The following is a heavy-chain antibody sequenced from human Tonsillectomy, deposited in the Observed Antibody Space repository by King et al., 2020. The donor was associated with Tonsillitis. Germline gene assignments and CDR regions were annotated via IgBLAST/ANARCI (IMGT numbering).Heavy chain of an antibody. D-gene: IGHD2-8*01. CDR1: GFTVSSNY. CDR3: ARDRCTNGLCPSDAFDI. CDR2: IYSGGST. Sequence: VQLVQSGGGLIQPGGSLRLSCAASGFTVSSNYMSWVRQAPGKGLEWVSVIYSGGSTYYADSVKGRFTISRDNSKNTLYLQRNSLRAEDTAVYYCARDRCTNGLCPSDAFDIWGQGTMVTVSS. V-gene: IGHV3-53*01. J-gene: IGHJ3*02.